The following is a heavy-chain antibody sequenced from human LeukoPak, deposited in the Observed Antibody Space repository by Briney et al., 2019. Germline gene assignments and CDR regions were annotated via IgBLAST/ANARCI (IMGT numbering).Heavy chain of an antibody. D-gene: IGHD4-17*01. CDR1: GGTFSGHA. CDR3: AGGDPFNYYMDV. CDR2: TIPIFGAT. Sequence: SVKVSCKASGGTFSGHAISWVRQAPGQGLEWMGATIPIFGATNYTQRFQGRITITTDESTTTAYMELTSLRSEDTAVYFCAGGDPFNYYMDVWGKGTSVTVFS. V-gene: IGHV1-69*05. J-gene: IGHJ6*03.